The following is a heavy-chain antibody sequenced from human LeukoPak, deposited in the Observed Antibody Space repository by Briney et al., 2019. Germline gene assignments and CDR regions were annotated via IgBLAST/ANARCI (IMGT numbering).Heavy chain of an antibody. V-gene: IGHV4-4*07. D-gene: IGHD5-18*01. CDR3: ARGRWKAGMDTPYYFDY. CDR1: GGSVSNYY. J-gene: IGHJ4*02. Sequence: KPSETLSLTCTVSGGSVSNYYWTWIRQPAGKGLEWIGRTHTSGSTNYNPSLKSRVTMSVDTSKNQFSLKLSSVTAADTAVYYCARGRWKAGMDTPYYFDYWGQGTLATVSS. CDR2: THTSGST.